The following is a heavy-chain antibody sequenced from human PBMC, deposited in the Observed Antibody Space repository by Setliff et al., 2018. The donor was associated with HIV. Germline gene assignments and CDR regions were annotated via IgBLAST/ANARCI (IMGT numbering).Heavy chain of an antibody. Sequence: PSETLSLTCTVSGGSIRTGAYYWGWIRPPPGKGLEWIGSIYYDGRTFYKPSLKSRLTISVDTSKNQFSLSLNSVTAADTAVNFCARGGAVSADFDSWGQGTRVTVSS. CDR3: ARGGAVSADFDS. J-gene: IGHJ5*01. D-gene: IGHD6-19*01. V-gene: IGHV4-39*07. CDR1: GGSIRTGAYY. CDR2: IYYDGRT.